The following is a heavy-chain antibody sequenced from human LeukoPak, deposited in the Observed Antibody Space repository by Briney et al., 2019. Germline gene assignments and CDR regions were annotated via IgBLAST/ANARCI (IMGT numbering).Heavy chain of an antibody. CDR3: ARERGNALYNWFDP. CDR1: GFTVSSNY. V-gene: IGHV3-53*01. CDR2: IYSGGST. J-gene: IGHJ5*02. D-gene: IGHD4-23*01. Sequence: GGSLRLSCAASGFTVSSNYMSWVRQAPGKGLEWVAVIYSGGSTYYADSVKGRFTISRDNSKNTLYLQMNSLRAEDTAVYSCARERGNALYNWFDPWGQGTLVTVSS.